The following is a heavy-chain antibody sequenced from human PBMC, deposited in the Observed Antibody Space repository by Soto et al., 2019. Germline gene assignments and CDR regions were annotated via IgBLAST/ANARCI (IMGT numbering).Heavy chain of an antibody. Sequence: GGSLRLSCAASGFSFSSYAMTWVRQAPGKGLEWVSAISGSGGSAYYADSVKGRFTISRDNSKNTLYLQINSLRAEDTAVYYCAKDRQFAVVVATTPGPPSHFDYWGRGTLVTVSS. D-gene: IGHD2-15*01. CDR3: AKDRQFAVVVATTPGPPSHFDY. J-gene: IGHJ4*01. CDR1: GFSFSSYA. CDR2: ISGSGGSA. V-gene: IGHV3-23*01.